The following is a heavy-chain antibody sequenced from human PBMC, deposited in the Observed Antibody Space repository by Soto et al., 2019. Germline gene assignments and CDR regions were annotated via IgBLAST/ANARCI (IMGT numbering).Heavy chain of an antibody. V-gene: IGHV4-59*08. Sequence: SETLSLTCTVSGGSISSYYWSWIRQPPGKGLEWIGYIYYSGSTNYNPSLKSRVTISVDTSKNQFSLKLSSVTAADTAVYYCARLRGSGSYYHNYFDYWGQGTLVTVSS. D-gene: IGHD3-10*01. CDR1: GGSISSYY. CDR2: IYYSGST. CDR3: ARLRGSGSYYHNYFDY. J-gene: IGHJ4*02.